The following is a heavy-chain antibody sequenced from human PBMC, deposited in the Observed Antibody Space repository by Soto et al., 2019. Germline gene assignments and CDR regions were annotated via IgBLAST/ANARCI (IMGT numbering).Heavy chain of an antibody. CDR3: ARETPKGWIYYFDY. V-gene: IGHV4-59*01. J-gene: IGHJ4*02. CDR1: GGSISSYY. Sequence: SETLSLTCTVSGGSISSYYWSWIRQPPGKGLEWIGYIYYSGSTNYNPSLKSRVTISVDTSKNQFSLKLSSVTAADTAVYYCARETPKGWIYYFDYWGQGTLVTVSS. D-gene: IGHD5-12*01. CDR2: IYYSGST.